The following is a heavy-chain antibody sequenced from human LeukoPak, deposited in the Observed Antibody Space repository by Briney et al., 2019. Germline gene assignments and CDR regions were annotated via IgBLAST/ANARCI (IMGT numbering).Heavy chain of an antibody. D-gene: IGHD6-19*01. J-gene: IGHJ4*02. CDR3: ARHLFSGGWYHVDS. V-gene: IGHV4-39*01. CDR2: IYYSGST. Sequence: SETLSLTCTVSGGSISSYYWGWIRKPPGQGLEWIGNIYYSGSTYYCPSLKSRVTISVDTSKNLFSLKLSSVTAADTAVYYCARHLFSGGWYHVDSWGQGTLVTVSS. CDR1: GGSISSYY.